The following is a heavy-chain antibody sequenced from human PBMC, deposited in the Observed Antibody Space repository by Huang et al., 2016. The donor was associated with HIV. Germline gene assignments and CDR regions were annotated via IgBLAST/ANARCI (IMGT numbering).Heavy chain of an antibody. J-gene: IGHJ4*02. CDR1: GFTFSSYS. Sequence: EVQLVESGGGLVKPGGSLRLSCAASGFTFSSYSMNWVRQAPGKGLVLVSSISSTGDYIYYGDSVKGRFTISRDNAKSALFLQMNSLRAEDTAVYYCARAYYYDSSAIWGLDLWGQGTLVTVSS. CDR2: ISSTGDYI. D-gene: IGHD3-22*01. V-gene: IGHV3-21*01. CDR3: ARAYYYDSSAIWGLDL.